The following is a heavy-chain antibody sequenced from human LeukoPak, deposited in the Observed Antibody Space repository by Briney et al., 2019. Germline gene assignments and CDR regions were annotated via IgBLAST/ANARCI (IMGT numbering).Heavy chain of an antibody. CDR2: INTDGSST. J-gene: IGHJ4*02. D-gene: IGHD3-3*01. V-gene: IGHV3-74*01. Sequence: GGSLRLSCAASGFTFSSYWMHWVRQAPGKGLVWVSRINTDGSSTSYADSVKGRFTISRDNAKNTLYLQMNSLRAEDTAVYYCARESAGDPIIHDARTHFDYWGQGTLVTVSS. CDR3: ARESAGDPIIHDARTHFDY. CDR1: GFTFSSYW.